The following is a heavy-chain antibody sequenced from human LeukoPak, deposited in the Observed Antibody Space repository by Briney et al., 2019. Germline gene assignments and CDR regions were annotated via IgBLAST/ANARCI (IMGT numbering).Heavy chain of an antibody. J-gene: IGHJ4*02. CDR3: APFGYSSGIDC. V-gene: IGHV4-28*01. CDR2: IYYSGTT. CDR1: GHSISSTNW. Sequence: PPDTLSLTCAVSGHSISSTNWWGWIRQPPGKGLEWIGYIYYSGTTYYNPSLKGRVTMSVDTSKNHFSLKLNSVTAVDTAVYYCAPFGYSSGIDCWGQGTLVTVSS. D-gene: IGHD6-19*01.